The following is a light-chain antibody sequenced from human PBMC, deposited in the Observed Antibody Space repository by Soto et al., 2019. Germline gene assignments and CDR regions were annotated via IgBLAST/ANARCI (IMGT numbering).Light chain of an antibody. V-gene: IGKV3-15*01. CDR1: HRVSSD. Sequence: ERVMTQSPATLYVSPGERATLSCRSSHRVSSDLAWYQQKPGQAPRLLIYGASTRATGIPARFSGSGSGTEFTLTISSLPSEDFAVYYCQQYNNWPLTFDAGTEVEIK. CDR2: GAS. J-gene: IGKJ4*01. CDR3: QQYNNWPLT.